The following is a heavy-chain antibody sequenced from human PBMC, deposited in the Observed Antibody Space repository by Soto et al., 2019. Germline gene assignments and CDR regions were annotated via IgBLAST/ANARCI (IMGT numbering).Heavy chain of an antibody. CDR3: ARESDH. CDR2: ISGSGGGT. Sequence: GGSLRLSCAASGFTFSSYAMSWVRQAPGKGLEWVSIISGSGGGTYYADSMKGRFTIARDNSKNTLYVQMYSLRVEDTAVYYCARESDHWGQGTLVTVSS. CDR1: GFTFSSYA. J-gene: IGHJ4*02. V-gene: IGHV3-23*01.